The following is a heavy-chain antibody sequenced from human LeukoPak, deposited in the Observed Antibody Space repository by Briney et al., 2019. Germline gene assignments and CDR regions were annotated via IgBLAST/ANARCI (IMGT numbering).Heavy chain of an antibody. CDR1: GFTFSSYA. Sequence: GGSLRLSCAASGFTFSSYAMSWVRQAPGKGLEWVSAISGSGGSTYYADSVKGRFTISRDNSKNTLYLQMNSLRAEDTAVYYCAKYSKGSIAAGLDYWGQGTLVTVSS. J-gene: IGHJ4*02. D-gene: IGHD6-6*01. CDR3: AKYSKGSIAAGLDY. V-gene: IGHV3-23*01. CDR2: ISGSGGST.